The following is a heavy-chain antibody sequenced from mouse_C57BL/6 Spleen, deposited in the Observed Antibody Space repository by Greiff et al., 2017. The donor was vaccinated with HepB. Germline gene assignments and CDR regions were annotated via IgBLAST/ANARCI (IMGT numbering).Heavy chain of an antibody. D-gene: IGHD1-1*01. V-gene: IGHV1-59*01. J-gene: IGHJ4*01. CDR1: GYTFTSYW. CDR3: ARNYYGSSYVAMDY. Sequence: QVQLQQSGAELVRPGTSVKLSCKASGYTFTSYWMHWVKQRPGQGLEWIGVIDPSDSYTNYNQKFKGKATLTVDTSSSTAYMQLSSLTSEDSAVYYCARNYYGSSYVAMDYWGQGTSVTVSS. CDR2: IDPSDSYT.